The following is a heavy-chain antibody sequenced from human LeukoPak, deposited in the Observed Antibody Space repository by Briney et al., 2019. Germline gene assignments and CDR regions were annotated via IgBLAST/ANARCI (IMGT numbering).Heavy chain of an antibody. CDR1: GYTFTGYY. CDR3: ARSSGYSSAPEDY. CDR2: INPNSGGT. D-gene: IGHD5-18*01. Sequence: HRASVKVSCTASGYTFTGYYMHWVRQAPGQGLEWMGWINPNSGGTNYAQKFQGRVTMTRDTSISTAYMELSRLRSDDTAVYYCARSSGYSSAPEDYWGQGTLVTVSS. V-gene: IGHV1-2*02. J-gene: IGHJ4*02.